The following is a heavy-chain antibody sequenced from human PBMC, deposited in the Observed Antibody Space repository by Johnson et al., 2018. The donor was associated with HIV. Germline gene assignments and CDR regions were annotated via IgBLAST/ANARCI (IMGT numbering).Heavy chain of an antibody. V-gene: IGHV3-33*01. Sequence: QVQLVESGVGVVQPGNSLRLSFAASGFTFCYYGMHWVRQAPGKGLEWVAVIWYDGSNKFYADSVKGRFTISRDNSKNTLYLQMNSLRAEDTAVYYCARDNLRQLDAFDIWGQGTMVTVSS. CDR1: GFTFCYYG. CDR3: ARDNLRQLDAFDI. CDR2: IWYDGSNK. D-gene: IGHD3-16*01. J-gene: IGHJ3*02.